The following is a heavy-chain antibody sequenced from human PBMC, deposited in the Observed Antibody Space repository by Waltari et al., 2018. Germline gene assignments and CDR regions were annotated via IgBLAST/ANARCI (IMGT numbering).Heavy chain of an antibody. CDR1: GFTFNNYA. Sequence: EVQLLESGGGLIPPGGSLTLSCAASGFTFNNYAMNWIGQAPGKGLWGVSVIYSGGGAYYADSGKGRFTISRDNSKNTLYLQMSSLRLEDTAVYYCVKETAYGYYFDNWGQGTLVSVSS. J-gene: IGHJ4*02. CDR2: IYSGGGA. V-gene: IGHV3-23*03. CDR3: VKETAYGYYFDN. D-gene: IGHD3-10*01.